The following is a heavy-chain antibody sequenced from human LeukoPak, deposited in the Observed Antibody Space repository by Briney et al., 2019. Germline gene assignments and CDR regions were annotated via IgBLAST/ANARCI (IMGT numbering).Heavy chain of an antibody. CDR1: GGSISSYY. Sequence: PSETLSLTCTVSGGSISSYYWSWIRQPPGKGLDWIGYIYYSGSTNYNPSLKSRVTISVDTSKNQFSLKLSSVTAADTAVYYCASHDYESSFDYWGQGTLVTVSS. J-gene: IGHJ4*02. CDR2: IYYSGST. D-gene: IGHD4-17*01. CDR3: ASHDYESSFDY. V-gene: IGHV4-59*01.